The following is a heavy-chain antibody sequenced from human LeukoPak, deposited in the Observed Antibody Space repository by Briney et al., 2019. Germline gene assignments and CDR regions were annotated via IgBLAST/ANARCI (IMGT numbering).Heavy chain of an antibody. V-gene: IGHV4-30-4*08. CDR2: IYHSGRT. Sequence: PSQTLSLTCTVSGGSISSGDYYWSWIRQPPGKGLEWIGYIYHSGRTDYNPSLKSRVTISVDTSKNQFSLKLSSVTAADTAVYYCARRPMRPSYDYVWGSYRSYYFDYWGQGTLVTVSS. CDR1: GGSISSGDYY. J-gene: IGHJ4*02. CDR3: ARRPMRPSYDYVWGSYRSYYFDY. D-gene: IGHD3-16*02.